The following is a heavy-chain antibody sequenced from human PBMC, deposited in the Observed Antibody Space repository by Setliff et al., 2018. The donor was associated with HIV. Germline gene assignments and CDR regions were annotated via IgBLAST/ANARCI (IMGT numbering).Heavy chain of an antibody. V-gene: IGHV1-3*01. Sequence: EASVKVSCKASGYTFTSYSIHWVRQAPGQRLEWMGWINAGDGNTKYSQKFQGRVTITRDTSASTAYMELSSLRSEDTAVYYCARDRKQLWIYYFDYWGQGTLVTVSS. CDR3: ARDRKQLWIYYFDY. J-gene: IGHJ4*02. D-gene: IGHD5-18*01. CDR2: INAGDGNT. CDR1: GYTFTSYS.